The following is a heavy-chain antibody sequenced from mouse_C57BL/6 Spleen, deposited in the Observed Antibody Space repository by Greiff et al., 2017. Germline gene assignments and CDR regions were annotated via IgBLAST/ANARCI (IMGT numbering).Heavy chain of an antibody. CDR2: IDPSDSYT. CDR3: ARKNYSNYPFAY. V-gene: IGHV1-50*01. J-gene: IGHJ3*01. Sequence: QVQLKESGAELVKPGASVKLSCKASGYTFTSYWMQWVKQRPGQGLEWIGEIDPSDSYTNYNQKFKGKATLTVDTSSSTAYMQLSSLTSEDSAVYYCARKNYSNYPFAYWGQGTLVTVSA. CDR1: GYTFTSYW. D-gene: IGHD2-5*01.